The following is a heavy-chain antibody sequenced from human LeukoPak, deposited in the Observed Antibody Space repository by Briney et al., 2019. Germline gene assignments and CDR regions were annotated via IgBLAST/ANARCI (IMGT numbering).Heavy chain of an antibody. D-gene: IGHD2-15*01. V-gene: IGHV4-59*01. J-gene: IGHJ5*02. Sequence: SETLSLTCAVYGGSFSGYYWSWIRQPPGKGLEWIGYIYYSGSTNYNPSLKSRVTISVDTSNNQFSLKLNSVTAADTAIYYCARAGRMGNWFDPWGQGTLVTVSS. CDR1: GGSFSGYY. CDR3: ARAGRMGNWFDP. CDR2: IYYSGST.